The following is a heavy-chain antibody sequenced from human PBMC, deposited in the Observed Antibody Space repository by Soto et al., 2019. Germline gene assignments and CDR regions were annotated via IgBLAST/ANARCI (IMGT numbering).Heavy chain of an antibody. V-gene: IGHV1-2*02. CDR1: GYTFTGYY. Sequence: ASVKVSCKASGYTFTGYYMHWVRQAPGQGLEWMGWINPNSGGTNYAQKFQGRVTMTRDTSISTAYMELSRLRSDDTAVYYGARGDGVYSYGYYFDYWGQGTQVTVSS. J-gene: IGHJ4*02. CDR3: ARGDGVYSYGYYFDY. CDR2: INPNSGGT. D-gene: IGHD5-18*01.